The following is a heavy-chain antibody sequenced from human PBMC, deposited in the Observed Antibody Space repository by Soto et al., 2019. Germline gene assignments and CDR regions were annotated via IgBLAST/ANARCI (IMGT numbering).Heavy chain of an antibody. V-gene: IGHV1-18*01. D-gene: IGHD4-4*01. CDR1: GYTFTDSD. CDR2: ISVDNGNT. J-gene: IGHJ5*02. CDR3: ARTSVSNYNWFDP. Sequence: QGQLVQSGAEVKKPGASVKVSCKASGYTFTDSDISWVRQAPGQGLEWMGWISVDNGNTKYVESLQGRVTMTTDTSSSTTYLEVRSLRSDDTAVYYCARTSVSNYNWFDPWGQGTLVAVSS.